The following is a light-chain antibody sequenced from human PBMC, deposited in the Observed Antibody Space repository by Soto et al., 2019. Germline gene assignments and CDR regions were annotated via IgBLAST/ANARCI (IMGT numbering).Light chain of an antibody. CDR2: GNS. J-gene: IGLJ2*01. V-gene: IGLV1-40*01. CDR1: SSNIGAGYD. CDR3: QSYASSLSVGV. Sequence: QSVLTQPPSVSGAPGQRVTISFTGSSSNIGAGYDVHWYQQLPGTAPKLLIYGNSNRPSGVPDRFSGSKSGTSASLAITGLQAEDEADYYCQSYASSLSVGVFGGGTKVTVL.